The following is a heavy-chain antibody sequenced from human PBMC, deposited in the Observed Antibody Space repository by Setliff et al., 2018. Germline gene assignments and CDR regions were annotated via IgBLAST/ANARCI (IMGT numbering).Heavy chain of an antibody. V-gene: IGHV3-21*01. CDR2: ISKSSSYI. D-gene: IGHD1-26*01. J-gene: IGHJ4*02. CDR1: GFTFSRYS. Sequence: GGSLRLSCAASGFTFSRYSMTWVRQAPGKGLEWVSSISKSSSYIYYADSVKGRFAVPRDNSKNTLYLQMNSLRAEDTAVYYCARGPGGGSYFDFDYWGQGTLVTVSS. CDR3: ARGPGGGSYFDFDY.